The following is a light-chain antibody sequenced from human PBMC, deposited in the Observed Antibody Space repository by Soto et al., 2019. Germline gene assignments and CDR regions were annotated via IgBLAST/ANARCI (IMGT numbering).Light chain of an antibody. J-gene: IGKJ3*01. V-gene: IGKV3-20*01. CDR2: GAS. CDR1: QSVSRSY. Sequence: EIVLTQSPGNLSLSPGERATLSCRASQSVSRSYLAWYQQKPGQAPRLLIYGASSRATGIPDRFSGSGSGTDFTLTISRLEPEDFAVYYCQQDGSSPFTFGPGTKVDI. CDR3: QQDGSSPFT.